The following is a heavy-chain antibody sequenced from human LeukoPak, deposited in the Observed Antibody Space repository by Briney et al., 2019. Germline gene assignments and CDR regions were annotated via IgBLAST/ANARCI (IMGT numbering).Heavy chain of an antibody. V-gene: IGHV1-46*01. J-gene: IGHJ4*02. CDR1: GYTFTSYY. D-gene: IGHD3-22*01. CDR2: INPSGGST. Sequence: GASVKVSCKASGYTFTSYYMHWVRQAPGQGLEWMGIINPSGGSTSYAQKFQGRVTMTEDTSTDTAYMELSSLRSEDTAVYYCATLDYYDSSAYYSDYWGQGTLVTVSS. CDR3: ATLDYYDSSAYYSDY.